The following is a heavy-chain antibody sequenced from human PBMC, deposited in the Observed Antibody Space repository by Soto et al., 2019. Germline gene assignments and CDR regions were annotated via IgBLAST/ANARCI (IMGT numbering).Heavy chain of an antibody. CDR1: GYSGLYYA. D-gene: IGHD6-19*01. CDR3: AVRGSDPSNGLLG. CDR2: ISPYNANT. J-gene: IGHJ4*02. Sequence: QDQLVQSGGEVREPGASVKVSCKASGYSGLYYAISGVRQAPGQGLEWLGWISPYNANTNYGERAQGRVSINTETATSTAYLELRNLTSDVTAVYYGAVRGSDPSNGLLGWGKGTLVTVSS. V-gene: IGHV1-18*01.